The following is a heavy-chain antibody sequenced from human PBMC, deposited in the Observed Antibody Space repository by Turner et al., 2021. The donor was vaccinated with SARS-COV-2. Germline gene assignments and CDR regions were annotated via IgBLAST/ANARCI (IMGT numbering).Heavy chain of an antibody. CDR2: ISYDGTNK. CDR3: AKQRDGYNSPFDY. Sequence: QVQLVESGGGVVQPGRSLTLSCAASGFTFSTYGMHWVRQAPGKGLEWVAVISYDGTNKYYLDSVRGRFTISRDNSKNTLYLQMNGLRADDTAVFYCAKQRDGYNSPFDYWGQGALVSVSS. J-gene: IGHJ4*02. CDR1: GFTFSTYG. V-gene: IGHV3-30*18. D-gene: IGHD1-1*01.